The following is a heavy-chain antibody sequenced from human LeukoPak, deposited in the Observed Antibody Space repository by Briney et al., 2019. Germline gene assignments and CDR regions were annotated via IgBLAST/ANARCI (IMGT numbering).Heavy chain of an antibody. CDR1: GYTFTGYY. D-gene: IGHD3-3*01. V-gene: IGHV1-2*02. CDR3: ARGRIFGVVTLNWFDP. Sequence: ASVKVSCKASGYTFTGYYMHWVRQAPGQGLEWMGWINPNSGGTNYAQKFQGRVTMTRDTSISTAYMELSRLRSDDTAVYYCARGRIFGVVTLNWFDPWGQGTLVTVSS. J-gene: IGHJ5*02. CDR2: INPNSGGT.